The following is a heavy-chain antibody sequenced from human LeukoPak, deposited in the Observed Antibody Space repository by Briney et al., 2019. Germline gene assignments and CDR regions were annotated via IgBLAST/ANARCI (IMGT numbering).Heavy chain of an antibody. D-gene: IGHD3-9*01. Sequence: SETLSLTCAVYGGSFSGYYWSWIRQPPGKGLEWVGEINHSGSTNYNPSLKSRVTISVDTSKNQFSLKLSSVTAADTAVYYCASFQTYYDILTGYYMRAEYFQHWGQGTLATVSS. V-gene: IGHV4-34*01. CDR1: GGSFSGYY. J-gene: IGHJ1*01. CDR2: INHSGST. CDR3: ASFQTYYDILTGYYMRAEYFQH.